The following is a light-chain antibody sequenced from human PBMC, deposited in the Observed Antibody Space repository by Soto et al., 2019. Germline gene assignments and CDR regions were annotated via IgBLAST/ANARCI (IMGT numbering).Light chain of an antibody. Sequence: DIQLTQSPPTLSASVGDRVTITCRASQSIRYYLAWYQQMPGKAPKLLIYGASSLQSGVPSRFSGSGSGTEFTLTICILQPDDFATYFCQHHNSYSQTFGQGTKVDI. J-gene: IGKJ1*01. CDR2: GAS. CDR3: QHHNSYSQT. CDR1: QSIRYY. V-gene: IGKV1-5*01.